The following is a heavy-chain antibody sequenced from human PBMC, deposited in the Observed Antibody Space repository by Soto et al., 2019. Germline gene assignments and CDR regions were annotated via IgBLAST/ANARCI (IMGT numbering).Heavy chain of an antibody. CDR1: GYTFTSYA. Sequence: QVQLVQSGAEVKKPGASVKVSCKASGYTFTSYAMHWVRQAPGQRLEWMGWINAGNGNTKYSQKFQGRVTITRDTSASTAYMELSSLRSEDTAVYYWARCKQWLAPFDYWGQGTLVTVSS. V-gene: IGHV1-3*01. J-gene: IGHJ4*02. D-gene: IGHD6-19*01. CDR3: ARCKQWLAPFDY. CDR2: INAGNGNT.